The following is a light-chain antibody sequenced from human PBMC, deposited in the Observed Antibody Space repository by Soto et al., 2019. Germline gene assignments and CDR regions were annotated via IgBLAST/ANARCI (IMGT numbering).Light chain of an antibody. CDR2: DVS. V-gene: IGKV1-5*01. CDR3: QQYATYSWR. J-gene: IGKJ1*01. CDR1: QSVSNW. Sequence: DIQMTQSPSTLSASVGERVTITCRASQSVSNWLAWYQHKPGKAPKLLIYDVSSLESGVPSRFSGSGSGTEFILTISRLQPDDFAPYYCQQYATYSWRFGQAPKV.